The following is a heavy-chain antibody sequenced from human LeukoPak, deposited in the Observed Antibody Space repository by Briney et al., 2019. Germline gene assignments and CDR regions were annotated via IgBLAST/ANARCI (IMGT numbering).Heavy chain of an antibody. CDR2: IIPILGIA. V-gene: IGHV1-69*04. J-gene: IGHJ4*02. CDR1: GGTFSSYA. D-gene: IGHD3-9*01. CDR3: ALDILTGHRREYYFDY. Sequence: GASVKISCKASGGTFSSYAISWVRQAPGQGLEWMGRIIPILGIANYAQKFQGRVTITADKSTSTAYMELSSLRSEDTAVYYCALDILTGHRREYYFDYWGQGTLVTVSP.